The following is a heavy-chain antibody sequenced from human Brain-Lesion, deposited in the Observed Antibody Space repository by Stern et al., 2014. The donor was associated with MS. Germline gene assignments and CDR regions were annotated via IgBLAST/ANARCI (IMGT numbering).Heavy chain of an antibody. CDR1: GGTFGTYP. CDR2: IIPIFGSP. D-gene: IGHD5-18*01. J-gene: IGHJ5*02. V-gene: IGHV1-69*14. Sequence: VQLVQSGPEVKKPGSSVQGSCKASGGTFGTYPITWLRQAPGKGLEWIGRIIPIFGSPNYAQKFQGRVTITADRSTTTVYMKLSSLKSDDAAVYYCAKDGPALVTNWFDPWGRGTLVTVSS. CDR3: AKDGPALVTNWFDP.